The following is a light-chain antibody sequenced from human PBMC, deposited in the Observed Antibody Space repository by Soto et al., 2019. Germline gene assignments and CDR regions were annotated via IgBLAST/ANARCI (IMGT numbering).Light chain of an antibody. Sequence: QAVVTQEPSLTVSPGGTVTLTCASSTGAVTSGYYPNWFQQKPGQAPRALIYSTSNKQSWTPARFSGSLLGGKAALTLSGVQPEDEAEYDCLLYYGGAQPWVFGGGTKVTVL. J-gene: IGLJ3*02. V-gene: IGLV7-43*01. CDR2: STS. CDR1: TGAVTSGYY. CDR3: LLYYGGAQPWV.